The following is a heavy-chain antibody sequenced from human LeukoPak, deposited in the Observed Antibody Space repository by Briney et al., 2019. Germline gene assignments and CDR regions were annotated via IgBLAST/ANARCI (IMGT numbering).Heavy chain of an antibody. CDR1: GGSISSYY. V-gene: IGHV4-59*12. D-gene: IGHD3-3*01. CDR2: IYYSGST. CDR3: AKNYDDSSGVLVDDVFDV. Sequence: SETLSLTCTVSGGSISSYYWSWIRQPPGKGLEWIAYIYYSGSTNYNPSLKSRVTLSVDRSKNQFSLRLRSVTAADTAVYYCAKNYDDSSGVLVDDVFDVWGQGTMVSVSS. J-gene: IGHJ3*01.